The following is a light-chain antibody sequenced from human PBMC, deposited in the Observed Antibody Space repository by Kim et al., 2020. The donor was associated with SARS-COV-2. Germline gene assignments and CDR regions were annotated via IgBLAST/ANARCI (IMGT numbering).Light chain of an antibody. CDR1: QGIANN. V-gene: IGKV1-16*01. J-gene: IGKJ1*01. Sequence: ASIGDRVIISCRASQGIANNLVWFHQKPGKAPKPLIYAASRLETGVPLRFSGSGSGTDFILTISSLQPEDYGTYYCQQYDVYPRTFGQGTKVDIK. CDR3: QQYDVYPRT. CDR2: AAS.